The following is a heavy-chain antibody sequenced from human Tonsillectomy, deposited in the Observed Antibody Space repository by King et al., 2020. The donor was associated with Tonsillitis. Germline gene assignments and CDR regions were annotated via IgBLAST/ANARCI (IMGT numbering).Heavy chain of an antibody. V-gene: IGHV4-31*03. Sequence: QLQESGPGLVKPSQTLSLTCTVSGDSISSDAYYWSWIRQHPGKGLEWIGYIYHSGSTYYNPSLESRVTISVDTSNNQFSLNMNSVTAADTAIYYCARESSSLYSTSSGNWFDPWGQGTQVTVSS. CDR3: ARESSSLYSTSSGNWFDP. CDR2: IYHSGST. CDR1: GDSISSDAYY. J-gene: IGHJ5*02. D-gene: IGHD2/OR15-2a*01.